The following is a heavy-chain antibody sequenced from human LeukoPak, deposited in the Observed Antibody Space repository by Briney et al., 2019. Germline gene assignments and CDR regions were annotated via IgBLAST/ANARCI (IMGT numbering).Heavy chain of an antibody. V-gene: IGHV4-59*01. CDR3: ARVALSSSWYEDDY. D-gene: IGHD6-13*01. Sequence: SETLSLTCTVSDGSINGYYWSWIRQPPGKGLDWIGYMYSGGTTKYSPSLKSRVTISEDTSKNQFSLKLTSVTAADTAVYYYARVALSSSWYEDDYWGQGTLVTVSS. CDR2: MYSGGTT. J-gene: IGHJ4*02. CDR1: DGSINGYY.